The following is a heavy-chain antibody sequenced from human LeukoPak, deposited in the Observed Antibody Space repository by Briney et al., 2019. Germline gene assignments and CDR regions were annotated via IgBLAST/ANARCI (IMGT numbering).Heavy chain of an antibody. CDR1: GDSISNSAYY. J-gene: IGHJ4*02. D-gene: IGHD3-16*01. V-gene: IGHV4-39*01. Sequence: PSETLSLTCTVSGDSISNSAYYWGWIRQSPGKGLEWIGNFYYSGSTYYNPSLKSRVTISVDTSKNQFSLKLSSVTAADTAVYYCARGLNWGQGTLVTVSS. CDR2: FYYSGST. CDR3: ARGLN.